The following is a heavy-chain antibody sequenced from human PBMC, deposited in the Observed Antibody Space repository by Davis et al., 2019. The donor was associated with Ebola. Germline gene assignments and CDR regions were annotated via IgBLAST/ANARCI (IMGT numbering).Heavy chain of an antibody. CDR1: GGSINYYY. J-gene: IGHJ5*02. CDR2: IYYSGST. D-gene: IGHD2-2*01. V-gene: IGHV4-59*12. CDR3: ARVGCSSTSCYSGGWFDP. Sequence: MPSETLSLTCTVSGGSINYYYWSWIRQPPGKGLEWIGYIYYSGSTNYNPSLKSRVTISVDTSKNQFSLKLSSVTAADTAVYYCARVGCSSTSCYSGGWFDPWGQGTLVTVSS.